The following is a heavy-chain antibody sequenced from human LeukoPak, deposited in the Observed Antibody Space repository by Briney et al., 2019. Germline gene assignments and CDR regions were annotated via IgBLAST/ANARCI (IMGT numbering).Heavy chain of an antibody. CDR1: GFTFGDYA. J-gene: IGHJ3*02. V-gene: IGHV3-49*04. D-gene: IGHD6-13*01. CDR2: IRSKAYGGTT. Sequence: GGSLRLSCTASGFTFGDYAMSWVRQAPGKGLEWVGFIRSKAYGGTTEYAASVKGRFTISRDDSKSIAYLQMNSLKTEDTAVYYCTRAGYSSSWYPGAFDIWGQGTMVTVSS. CDR3: TRAGYSSSWYPGAFDI.